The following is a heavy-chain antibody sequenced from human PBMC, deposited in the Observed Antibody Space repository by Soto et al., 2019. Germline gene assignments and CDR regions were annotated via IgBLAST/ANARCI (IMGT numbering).Heavy chain of an antibody. CDR1: GGSISASSYY. CDR2: MNYSGST. V-gene: IGHV4-39*01. CDR3: ARRYGYSFDY. Sequence: SETLSLTCTVSGGSISASSYYWGWIRQPPGKGLEWIGSMNYSGSTYYNPSLKSRVTISVDTSKNQFSLKLSSLTAADTAVYYCARRYGYSFDYWGQGTLVTVSS. D-gene: IGHD1-1*01. J-gene: IGHJ4*02.